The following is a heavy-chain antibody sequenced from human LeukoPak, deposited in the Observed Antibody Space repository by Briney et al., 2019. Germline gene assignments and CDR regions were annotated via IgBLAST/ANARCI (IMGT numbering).Heavy chain of an antibody. CDR2: IYTSGST. Sequence: SETLSLTCTVSGGSISSGSYYWSWIRQPAGKGLEWIGRIYTSGSTNYNPSLKGRVTMSVDTSKNQFSLKLSSVTAADTAVYYCARVSSWYNWFDPWGQGTLVPVSS. CDR3: ARVSSWYNWFDP. J-gene: IGHJ5*02. CDR1: GGSISSGSYY. D-gene: IGHD6-13*01. V-gene: IGHV4-61*02.